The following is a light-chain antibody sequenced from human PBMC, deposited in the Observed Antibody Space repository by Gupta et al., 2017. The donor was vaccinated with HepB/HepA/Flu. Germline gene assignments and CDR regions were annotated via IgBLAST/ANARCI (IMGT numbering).Light chain of an antibody. CDR1: SSDIGNYNY. CDR3: SSYTGSNTPYV. CDR2: DVT. V-gene: IGLV2-14*01. J-gene: IGLJ1*01. Sequence: QSALTQPASVSGSPGQSITISCTGTSSDIGNYNYVSWYQQHPGKAPKLVIFDVTNRPSGVSNRFSGSKSGNTASLAISGLQAEDEADYYCSSYTGSNTPYVFGTGTKVTVL.